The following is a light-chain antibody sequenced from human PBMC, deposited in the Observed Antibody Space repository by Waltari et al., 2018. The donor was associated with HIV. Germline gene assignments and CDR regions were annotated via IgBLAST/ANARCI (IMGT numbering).Light chain of an antibody. CDR2: AAS. J-gene: IGKJ3*01. V-gene: IGKV1-9*01. Sequence: DIQLTQSPSYLPASVGDRVTVTCRASEGINKYLAWYQQKPGTAPKLLVYAASTLQNGVPSRFSGRGSGTEFTLTIDSLQPEDFATYYCQQLGTFGPGTTVDIK. CDR1: EGINKY. CDR3: QQLGT.